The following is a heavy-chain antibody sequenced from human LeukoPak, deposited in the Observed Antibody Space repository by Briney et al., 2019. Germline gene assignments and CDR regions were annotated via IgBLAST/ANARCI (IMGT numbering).Heavy chain of an antibody. Sequence: SETLSLTCAVYGGSFSGYYWSWIRQPPGKGLEWIGEINHSGSTNYNPSLKSRVTISVDTSKNQFSLKLSSVTAADTAVYYCARSSEGRYYYDSSGFGYYYYYMDVWGKGTTVTISS. CDR1: GGSFSGYY. J-gene: IGHJ6*03. CDR3: ARSSEGRYYYDSSGFGYYYYYMDV. D-gene: IGHD3-22*01. CDR2: INHSGST. V-gene: IGHV4-34*01.